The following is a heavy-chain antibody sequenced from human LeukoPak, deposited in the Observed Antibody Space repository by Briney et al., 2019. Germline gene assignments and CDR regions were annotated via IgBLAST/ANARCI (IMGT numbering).Heavy chain of an antibody. V-gene: IGHV4-30-2*01. CDR1: GGSISSGGYS. J-gene: IGHJ4*02. D-gene: IGHD2-21*01. CDR2: IYHSGST. Sequence: SETLSLTCAVSGGSISSGGYSWSWIRRPPGKGLEWIGYIYHSGSTYYNPSLKSRVTISVDRSKNQFSLKLSSVTAADTAVYYCARWTLLPPYFDYWGQGTLVTVSS. CDR3: ARWTLLPPYFDY.